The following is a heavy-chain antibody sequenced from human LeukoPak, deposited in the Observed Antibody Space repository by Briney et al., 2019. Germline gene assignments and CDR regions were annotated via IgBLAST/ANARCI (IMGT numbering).Heavy chain of an antibody. CDR1: GGSISSSSYY. J-gene: IGHJ4*02. V-gene: IGHV4-39*07. Sequence: SETLSLTCTVSGGSISSSSYYWGWIRQPPGKGLEWIGSIYYSGSTYYNPSLKSRVTISVDTSKNQFSLKLSSVTAADTAVYYCARDALEAGYYYGSGSPTGNFDYWGQGTLVTVSS. CDR3: ARDALEAGYYYGSGSPTGNFDY. D-gene: IGHD3-10*01. CDR2: IYYSGST.